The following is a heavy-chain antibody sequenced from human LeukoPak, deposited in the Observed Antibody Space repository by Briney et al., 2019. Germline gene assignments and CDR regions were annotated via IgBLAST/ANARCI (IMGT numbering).Heavy chain of an antibody. J-gene: IGHJ4*02. Sequence: GGSLRLSCAASGFTFNSYAMSWVRQAPGKGLEWVSDISASGGTTYSADSVKGRFTISRDNSKNTLYMQMNSLRGQDTAVYFCAKRLPAMENFYFWGQGTLVTVSS. D-gene: IGHD2-2*01. V-gene: IGHV3-23*01. CDR1: GFTFNSYA. CDR3: AKRLPAMENFYF. CDR2: ISASGGTT.